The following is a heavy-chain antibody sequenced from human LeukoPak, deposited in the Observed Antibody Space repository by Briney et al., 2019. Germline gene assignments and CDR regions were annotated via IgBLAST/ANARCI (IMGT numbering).Heavy chain of an antibody. D-gene: IGHD2-21*02. Sequence: SQTLSLTCALSGDSVSSNSAAWNWIRQSPSRGLEWLGRTYYRSKWYNDYAISVKSRITINPDTSKNQFSLQLNSVTPEDTAVYYCARDRSLGAYCGGDCYPFDLWGRGTLVTVSS. CDR1: GDSVSSNSAA. CDR2: TYYRSKWYN. V-gene: IGHV6-1*01. CDR3: ARDRSLGAYCGGDCYPFDL. J-gene: IGHJ2*01.